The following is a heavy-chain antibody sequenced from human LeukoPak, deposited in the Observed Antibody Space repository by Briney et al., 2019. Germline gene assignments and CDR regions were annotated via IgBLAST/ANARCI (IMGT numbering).Heavy chain of an antibody. D-gene: IGHD5-18*01. CDR3: AKFIVSVDTAIDY. Sequence: GGSLRLSCAASGFTFSSYAMTWVRQAPGQGLEWVSGNSGSGGSTYYADSVKGRFTISRDNSKNTLYLQMNSLGAEDTAVYYCAKFIVSVDTAIDYWGQGTLVTVSS. CDR2: NSGSGGST. V-gene: IGHV3-23*01. J-gene: IGHJ4*02. CDR1: GFTFSSYA.